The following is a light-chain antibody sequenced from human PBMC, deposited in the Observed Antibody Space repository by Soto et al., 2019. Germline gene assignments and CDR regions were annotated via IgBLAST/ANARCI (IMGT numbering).Light chain of an antibody. V-gene: IGLV1-44*01. J-gene: IGLJ3*02. CDR2: TNN. Sequence: QSVLTQPPSASGTPGQRVTISCSGTSSNIGSRTVNWYQQLPGTAPKLLIYTNNQRPSGVTDRFSGSKSGTSASLAISGLQSEDEADYYCAAWDDSLKGWVFGGGTKLTVL. CDR1: SSNIGSRT. CDR3: AAWDDSLKGWV.